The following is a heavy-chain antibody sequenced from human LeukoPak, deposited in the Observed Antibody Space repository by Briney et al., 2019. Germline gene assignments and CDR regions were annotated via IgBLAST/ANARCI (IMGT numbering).Heavy chain of an antibody. J-gene: IGHJ4*02. D-gene: IGHD3-10*01. Sequence: SVRVSCKASGGTFSFYAINWVRQAPGQGLEWMGRIIPIPGMANYAQKFQGRVTITADSSTSTAYMEVSSLRSEDTAVYYCARAVVVARGLMAYFDYWGQGTLVTVSS. CDR3: ARAVVVARGLMAYFDY. CDR2: IIPIPGMA. CDR1: GGTFSFYA. V-gene: IGHV1-69*04.